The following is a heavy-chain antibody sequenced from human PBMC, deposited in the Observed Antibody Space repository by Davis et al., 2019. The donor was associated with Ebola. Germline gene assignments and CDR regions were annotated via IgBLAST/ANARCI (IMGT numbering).Heavy chain of an antibody. D-gene: IGHD4-17*01. Sequence: SVKVSCKASGGTFGSYAISWVRQAPGQGLEWMGGIIPIFGTANYAQKFQGRVTITADESTSTAYMELSSLRSEDTAVYYCARPATVTARGDFDYWGQGTLVTVSS. J-gene: IGHJ4*02. CDR3: ARPATVTARGDFDY. CDR1: GGTFGSYA. V-gene: IGHV1-69*13. CDR2: IIPIFGTA.